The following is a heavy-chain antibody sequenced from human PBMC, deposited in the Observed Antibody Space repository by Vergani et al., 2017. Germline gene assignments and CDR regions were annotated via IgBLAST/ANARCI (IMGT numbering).Heavy chain of an antibody. CDR1: GFTFSGSP. CDR2: IGTSDSYM. D-gene: IGHD3-22*01. CDR3: ARGRSLTVIQPGRVDWYFDL. V-gene: IGHV3-21*01. Sequence: EVQLVESGGGLVQPGGSLKLSCAASGFTFSGSPIHWVRQAPGKGLEWVSSIGTSDSYMYFAESVKGRFTISRDSAKDSLYLQMNRLRAEDTAVYYCARGRSLTVIQPGRVDWYFDLWGRGTLVTVSS. J-gene: IGHJ2*01.